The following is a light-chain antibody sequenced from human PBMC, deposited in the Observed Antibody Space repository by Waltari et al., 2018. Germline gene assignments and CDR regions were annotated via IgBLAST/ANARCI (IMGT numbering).Light chain of an antibody. J-gene: IGKJ4*01. V-gene: IGKV1-5*03. CDR2: KAS. CDR1: QSSSKW. Sequence: DIQMTQSPSTLSASVGDRVTITCRASQSSSKWLAGYQQKPGKAPKLLIYKASTLESGVPSRFRGSGSGTEVTLTIRRLQPDECATDYCQKYNSYSLLTVGGGTKVEIK. CDR3: QKYNSYSLLT.